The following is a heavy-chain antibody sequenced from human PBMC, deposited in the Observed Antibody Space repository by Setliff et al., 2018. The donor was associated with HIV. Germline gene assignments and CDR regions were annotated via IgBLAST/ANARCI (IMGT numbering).Heavy chain of an antibody. CDR1: GYTFIDYY. CDR3: ARARRDSYDRGRRNHYYIDV. D-gene: IGHD3-22*01. CDR2: MNPNSGNT. V-gene: IGHV1-8*02. Sequence: GASVKVSCKASGYTFIDYYIHWVRQAPGRGLEWMGWMNPNSGNTGYAQKFQGRVTMTRDTSISTAYMELNNLRFEDTAVYYCARARRDSYDRGRRNHYYIDVWGKGTTVTVSS. J-gene: IGHJ6*03.